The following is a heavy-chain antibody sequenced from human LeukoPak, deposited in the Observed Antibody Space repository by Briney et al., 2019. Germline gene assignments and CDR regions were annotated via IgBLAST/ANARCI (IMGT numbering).Heavy chain of an antibody. CDR2: IGANGGAT. V-gene: IGHV3-23*01. J-gene: IGHJ3*01. CDR3: GRDPNGDYLGAFDF. CDR1: GFIFSNYY. Sequence: GGSLRLSCAASGFIFSNYYLVWARQAPGKGLELISGIGANGGATYYADSVKGRFTISRDNSRETLYLHMNGLRADDTAVYYCGRDPNGDYLGAFDFWGQGTTVSVSS. D-gene: IGHD4-17*01.